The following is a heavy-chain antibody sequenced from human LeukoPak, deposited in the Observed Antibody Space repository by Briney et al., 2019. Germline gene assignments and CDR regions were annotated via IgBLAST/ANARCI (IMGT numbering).Heavy chain of an antibody. CDR1: GINFSDAW. V-gene: IGHV3-15*01. CDR2: IKRKLDGGTT. CDR3: TRRRGSGSYYNYYYYMDV. Sequence: GGSLRLSCVASGINFSDAWMSWVRQAPGKGLEWVGRIKRKLDGGTTDNAAPVKGRFTISRDDSKNTAYLQMNSLKTEDTAVYYCTRRRGSGSYYNYYYYMDVWGKGTTVTVSS. J-gene: IGHJ6*03. D-gene: IGHD3-10*01.